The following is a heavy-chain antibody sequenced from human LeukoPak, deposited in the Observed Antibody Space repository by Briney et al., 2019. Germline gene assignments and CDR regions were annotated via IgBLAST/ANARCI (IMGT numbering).Heavy chain of an antibody. CDR1: GGSISSSSYC. CDR2: IYYSGST. J-gene: IGHJ6*03. Sequence: PSETLSLTCTVSGGSISSSSYCWGWIRQPPGKGLEWIGSIYYSGSTYYNPSLKSRVTISVDTSKNQFSLKLSSVTAADTAVYYCASPYYDFWSGFMARLNSYYYYYMDVWGKGATVTVSS. D-gene: IGHD3-3*01. V-gene: IGHV4-39*01. CDR3: ASPYYDFWSGFMARLNSYYYYYMDV.